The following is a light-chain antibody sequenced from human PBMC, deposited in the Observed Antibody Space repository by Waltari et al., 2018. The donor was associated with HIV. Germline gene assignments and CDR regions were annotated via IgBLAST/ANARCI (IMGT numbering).Light chain of an antibody. J-gene: IGLJ2*01. CDR3: QSYDTSLSAWV. CDR1: SSNIGAGYD. CDR2: KNK. Sequence: QSVLTQPPSISGAPGQRITVSCSGTSSNIGAGYDVHWYQQLPGPAPKLLLYKNKNRPSGVPDLFSASKSDASASLAITGLQAADEGDYFCQSYDTSLSAWVFGGGTRLTVL. V-gene: IGLV1-40*03.